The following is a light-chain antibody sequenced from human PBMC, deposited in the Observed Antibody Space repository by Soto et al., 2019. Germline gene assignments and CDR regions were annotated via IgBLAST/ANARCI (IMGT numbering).Light chain of an antibody. Sequence: LTQPHSVSESPGKTVIISCTRSSGSIASNYVQWYQQRPGSSPTTVIYEDNQRPSGVPDRFSGSIDSSSNSASLTISGLETEDEADYYCQSYDATNQVFGGGTQLTVL. CDR3: QSYDATNQV. J-gene: IGLJ3*02. V-gene: IGLV6-57*01. CDR2: EDN. CDR1: SGSIASNY.